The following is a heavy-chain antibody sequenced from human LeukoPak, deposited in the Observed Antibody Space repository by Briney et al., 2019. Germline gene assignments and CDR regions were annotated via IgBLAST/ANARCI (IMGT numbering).Heavy chain of an antibody. Sequence: ASVKVSCKASGYTFTSYYMHWVRQAPGQGLEWMGGIIPIFGTANYAQKFQGRVTITADESTSTAYMELSSLRSEDTAVYYCARGGYGVVVTAAWGFDPWGQGTLVTVSS. V-gene: IGHV1-69*13. CDR1: GYTFTSYY. D-gene: IGHD2-21*02. J-gene: IGHJ5*02. CDR3: ARGGYGVVVTAAWGFDP. CDR2: IIPIFGTA.